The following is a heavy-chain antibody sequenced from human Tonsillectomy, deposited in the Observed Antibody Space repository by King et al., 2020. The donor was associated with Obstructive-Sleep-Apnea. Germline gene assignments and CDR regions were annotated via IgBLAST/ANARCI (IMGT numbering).Heavy chain of an antibody. CDR2: ISNTGSTI. Sequence: VQLVESGGGLVKPGGSLRLSCAASGFTFSDYYMYWIRQAPGKGLEWVSYISNTGSTISHADSVKGRFTISRDNAKKSMYLQMKNLRAEDTAKYYCARAKTTTSVDGLDYWGQGTLVTVSS. D-gene: IGHD6-19*01. CDR3: ARAKTTTSVDGLDY. V-gene: IGHV3-11*01. CDR1: GFTFSDYY. J-gene: IGHJ4*02.